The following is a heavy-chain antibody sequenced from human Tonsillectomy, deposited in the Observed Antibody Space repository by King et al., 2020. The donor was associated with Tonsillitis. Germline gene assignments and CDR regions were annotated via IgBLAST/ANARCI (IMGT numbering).Heavy chain of an antibody. CDR2: IYHTGST. CDR1: GGSISSSTYY. Sequence: LQLQESGPGLVKPSETLSLTCTVSGGSISSSTYYWGWIRQPPGKGLEWIGSIYHTGSTYFNPSLKSRVSISVDTSKNQFSLKLNSVTAADTAVYYCARHVGGIVGFTANGFDPWGQGTLVTVPS. D-gene: IGHD1-26*01. CDR3: ARHVGGIVGFTANGFDP. J-gene: IGHJ5*02. V-gene: IGHV4-39*01.